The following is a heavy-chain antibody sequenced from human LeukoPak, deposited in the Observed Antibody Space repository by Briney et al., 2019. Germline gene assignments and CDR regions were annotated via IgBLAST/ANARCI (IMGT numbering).Heavy chain of an antibody. CDR1: GFTFSSDW. Sequence: GGSLRLSCAASGFTFSSDWMSWGRQAPGKGLEWVANIKQDGSEKYYVDSVKGRFTISRDNAKNSLYLQMNSLRAEDTAVYYCARDLRVWGKGTTVTVSS. J-gene: IGHJ6*04. CDR2: IKQDGSEK. CDR3: ARDLRV. V-gene: IGHV3-7*01.